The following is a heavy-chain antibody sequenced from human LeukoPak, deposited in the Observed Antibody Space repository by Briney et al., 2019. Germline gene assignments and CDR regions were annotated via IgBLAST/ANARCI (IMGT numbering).Heavy chain of an antibody. D-gene: IGHD3-22*01. V-gene: IGHV3-7*01. CDR2: IKQDGSEK. CDR1: GFTFTNYW. J-gene: IGHJ4*02. Sequence: GGSLRLSCAASGFTFTNYWMIGVRQAPGKGLEWVANIKQDGSEKYYVDSVKGRFTISRDNAKNSLYLQMNSLRAEDTAVYYCASHYYDSSGSHDYWGQGTLVTVSS. CDR3: ASHYYDSSGSHDY.